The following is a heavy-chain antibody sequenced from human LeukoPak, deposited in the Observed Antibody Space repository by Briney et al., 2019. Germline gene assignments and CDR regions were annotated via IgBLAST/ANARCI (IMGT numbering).Heavy chain of an antibody. CDR2: MHSVGTS. CDR1: GFTVNTNY. CDR3: ARDGSSGRGYYYYYGMDV. D-gene: IGHD1-26*01. Sequence: GGSLRLSCAASGFTVNTNYMSWVRQAPGKGLEWVSIMHSVGTSYYADSVKGRFTFSRDNSKNTLYLQMNNLRAEDTAVYYCARDGSSGRGYYYYYGMDVWGEGTTVTVSS. J-gene: IGHJ6*04. V-gene: IGHV3-53*01.